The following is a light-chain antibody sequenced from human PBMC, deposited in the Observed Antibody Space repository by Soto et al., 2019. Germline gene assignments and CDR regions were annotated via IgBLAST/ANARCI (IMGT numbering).Light chain of an antibody. CDR1: QSVSSSY. J-gene: IGKJ4*01. CDR2: GAS. V-gene: IGKV3-20*01. CDR3: QQYGSSSGT. Sequence: EIVLTQSPGTLSLSPGERATLSCRASQSVSSSYLAWYQQKPGQAPRLLIYGASSRATGIPDRFSGSGSGTDVTLTISRLDPEDFAVYYCQQYGSSSGTFGGGTKVEIK.